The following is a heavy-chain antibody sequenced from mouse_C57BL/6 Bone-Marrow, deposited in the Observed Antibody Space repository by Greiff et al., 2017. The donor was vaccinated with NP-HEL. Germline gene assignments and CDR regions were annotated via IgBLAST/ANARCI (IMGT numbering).Heavy chain of an antibody. J-gene: IGHJ2*01. D-gene: IGHD2-5*01. CDR2: LDPENGDT. CDR3: TTGIVSYFDY. Sequence: EVTLMESGAELVRPGASVKLSCTASGFNIKDDYMHWVKQRPEQGLEWIGWLDPENGDTEYASKFQGKATITADTSSNTAYLQLSSLTSEDTAVYYCTTGIVSYFDYWGQGTTLTVSS. V-gene: IGHV14-4*01. CDR1: GFNIKDDY.